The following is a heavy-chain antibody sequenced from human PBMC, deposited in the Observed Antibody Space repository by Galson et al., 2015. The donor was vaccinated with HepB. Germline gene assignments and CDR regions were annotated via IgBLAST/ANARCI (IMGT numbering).Heavy chain of an antibody. Sequence: ETLSLTCAVSGASISSDNWWSWVRLPPGKGLEGIGEIYHTGSANYNPSLRSRVTISVDKSTNQFSLTLRSVTVADTAVYYCARGAEPGRWFDPWGPGTLVTVSS. J-gene: IGHJ5*02. D-gene: IGHD1-14*01. V-gene: IGHV4-4*02. CDR1: GASISSDNW. CDR2: IYHTGSA. CDR3: ARGAEPGRWFDP.